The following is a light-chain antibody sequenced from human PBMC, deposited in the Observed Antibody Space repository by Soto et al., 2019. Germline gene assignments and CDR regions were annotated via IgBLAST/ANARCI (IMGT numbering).Light chain of an antibody. CDR3: QQYNNWPPIT. J-gene: IGKJ5*01. Sequence: EIVMTQSPAPPSVSPGERATLSRRASQSVSSNLAWYQQKPGQAPRLLIYGASTRATGIPARFSGSGSGTEFTLTISSLQSEDFAVYYCQQYNNWPPITFGQGTRLEIK. V-gene: IGKV3-15*01. CDR2: GAS. CDR1: QSVSSN.